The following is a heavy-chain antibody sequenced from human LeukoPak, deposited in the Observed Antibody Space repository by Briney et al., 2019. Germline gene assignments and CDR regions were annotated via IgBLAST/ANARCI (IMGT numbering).Heavy chain of an antibody. CDR3: ARLGATGSSLYKDV. D-gene: IGHD1-1*01. CDR2: ISKSSDYI. J-gene: IGHJ6*03. CDR1: GFSFSTYT. V-gene: IGHV3-21*01. Sequence: PGGSLRLSCAASGFSFSTYTMNWVRQAPGEGLEWVSSISKSSDYIHYADSVKGRFTISRDNAKNSLYLQMNSLRAEDTAVYYCARLGATGSSLYKDVWGKGTTVTASS.